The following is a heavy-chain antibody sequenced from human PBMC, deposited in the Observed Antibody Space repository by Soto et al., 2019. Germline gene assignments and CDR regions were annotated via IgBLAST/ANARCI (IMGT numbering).Heavy chain of an antibody. CDR1: GFTFSSYS. D-gene: IGHD5-12*01. CDR2: ISSSSSYI. CDR3: ASARGGEMATIGPWDY. V-gene: IGHV3-21*01. Sequence: EVQLVESGGGLVKPGGSLRLSCAASGFTFSSYSMNWVRQAPGKGLEWVSSISSSSSYIYYADSVKGRFTISRDNAKNSLYLQMNSLRAEDTAVYYCASARGGEMATIGPWDYWGQGTLVTVSS. J-gene: IGHJ4*02.